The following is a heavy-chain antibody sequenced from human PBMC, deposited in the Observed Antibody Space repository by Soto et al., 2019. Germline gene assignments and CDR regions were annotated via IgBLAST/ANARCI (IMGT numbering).Heavy chain of an antibody. CDR2: INHSGDT. CDR1: GGSFSDYY. CDR3: ARTGGMDV. J-gene: IGHJ6*02. V-gene: IGHV4-34*01. Sequence: QVQLKQWGAGLLKPSETLSLTCAVYGGSFSDYYWSWLRQTPEKGLEWIGEINHSGDTKYNPSLESRVTISVDTSKSQFSLKLNSVTAADTAVYYCARTGGMDVWGQGATVTVSS.